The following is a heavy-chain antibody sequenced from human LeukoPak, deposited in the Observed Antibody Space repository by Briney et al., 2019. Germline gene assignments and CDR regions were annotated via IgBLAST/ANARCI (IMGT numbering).Heavy chain of an antibody. CDR1: GGTFSSYA. Sequence: SVKVSCRASGGTFSSYAISWVRQAPGQGLEWMGRVIPIFGTANYAQKFQGRVTITADKSTSTAYMELSSLRSEDTAVYYCAREAGYYDSSGYLDFDYWGQGTLVTVSS. CDR2: VIPIFGTA. V-gene: IGHV1-69*06. CDR3: AREAGYYDSSGYLDFDY. D-gene: IGHD3-22*01. J-gene: IGHJ4*02.